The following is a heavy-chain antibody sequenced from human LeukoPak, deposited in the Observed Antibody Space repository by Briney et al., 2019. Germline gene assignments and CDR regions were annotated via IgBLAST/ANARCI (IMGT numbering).Heavy chain of an antibody. Sequence: SQTPSLTCVISGDSVSSKSAAWNWMRQSPSRGLEWLGRTYYRSKWYNDSAVSVESRTTINPDTSKNQFSLHLNSVTPEDTAVYYCARGFRSSGGNWFDPWGQGTLVTVSS. J-gene: IGHJ5*02. CDR2: TYYRSKWYN. CDR3: ARGFRSSGGNWFDP. D-gene: IGHD2-15*01. V-gene: IGHV6-1*01. CDR1: GDSVSSKSAA.